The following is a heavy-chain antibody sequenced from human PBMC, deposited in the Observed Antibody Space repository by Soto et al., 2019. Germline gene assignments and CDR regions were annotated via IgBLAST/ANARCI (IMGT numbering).Heavy chain of an antibody. J-gene: IGHJ6*02. CDR1: GYTFIRYG. CDR2: ISPYNDHT. D-gene: IGHD3-16*01. V-gene: IGHV1-18*01. CDR3: ARGGYYDNSWGKLSHYGLDV. Sequence: QVQLAQSTGEVKKPGGSVRVSCKATGYTFIRYGIAWVRQAPGQGFEWMGWISPYNDHTVYAQKFQGRVTMTADTSTRTVYMNLRGLKSDDTAVYYCARGGYYDNSWGKLSHYGLDVWGQGTSVSVSS.